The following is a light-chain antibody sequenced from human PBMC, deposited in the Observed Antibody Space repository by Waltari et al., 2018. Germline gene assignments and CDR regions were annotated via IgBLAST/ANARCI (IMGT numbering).Light chain of an antibody. V-gene: IGKV1-5*03. CDR1: QSITTS. CDR2: GAS. CDR3: QQYKSYKT. Sequence: DLQMTQSPSTLSASVGDTVLISCRASQSITTSLAWYQQKPGKAPDVLIYGASNLESGVPSRFSGSGSGTEFTLTISSLQPDDFATYYCQQYKSYKTFGQGTRVEIK. J-gene: IGKJ1*01.